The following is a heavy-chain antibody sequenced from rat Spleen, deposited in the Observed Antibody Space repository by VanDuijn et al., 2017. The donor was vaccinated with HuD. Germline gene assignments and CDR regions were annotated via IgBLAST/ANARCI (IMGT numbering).Heavy chain of an antibody. D-gene: IGHD1-1*01. V-gene: IGHV5-31*01. CDR1: GFTFSKYW. CDR2: ITNNGGNV. J-gene: IGHJ2*01. CDR3: TRENYYSGEY. Sequence: EVQLVESGGGLVQPGRSLKLSCVASGFTFSKYWMNWIRQAPGKGLEWVASITNNGGNVYYPDSVKGRFTVSRDNAQNTLYLQMNSLRSEDTATYYCTRENYYSGEYWGQGVRVTVSS.